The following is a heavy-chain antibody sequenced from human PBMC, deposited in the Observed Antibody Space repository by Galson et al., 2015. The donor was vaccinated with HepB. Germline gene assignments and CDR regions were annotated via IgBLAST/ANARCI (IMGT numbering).Heavy chain of an antibody. CDR2: IVGDGSDK. J-gene: IGHJ2*01. D-gene: IGHD7-27*01. CDR3: AKDLVAGDGRWSFDV. Sequence: SLRLSCAASGFPFRPYAMGWVRQAPGKGLEWVSGIVGDGSDKYYTDSVKGRFTVSRDNSRDVMNLQMNSLTVEDTALYYCAKDLVAGDGRWSFDVWGRGTLVTVSS. CDR1: GFPFRPYA. V-gene: IGHV3-23*01.